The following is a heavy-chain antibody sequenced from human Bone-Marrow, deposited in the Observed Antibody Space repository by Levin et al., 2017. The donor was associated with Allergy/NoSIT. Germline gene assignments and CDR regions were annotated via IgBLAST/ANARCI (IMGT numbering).Heavy chain of an antibody. CDR2: ISSSSSTI. D-gene: IGHD1-26*01. J-gene: IGHJ6*02. CDR1: GFTFSSYS. CDR3: ARDLPVVGATTSDYYYYGMDV. V-gene: IGHV3-48*04. Sequence: GESLKISCAASGFTFSSYSMNWVRQAPGKGLEWVSYISSSSSTIYYADSVKGRFTISRDNAKNSLYLQMNSLRAEDTAVYYCARDLPVVGATTSDYYYYGMDVWGQGTTVTVSS.